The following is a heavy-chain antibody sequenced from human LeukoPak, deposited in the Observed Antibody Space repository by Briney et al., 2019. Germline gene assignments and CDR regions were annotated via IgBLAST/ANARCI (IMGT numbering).Heavy chain of an antibody. CDR2: IKSKTDGGTT. CDR3: TTFYSVIREDI. D-gene: IGHD2-15*01. J-gene: IGHJ4*02. CDR1: GFTFSSYA. Sequence: GGSLRLSCAASGFTFSSYAMSWVRQAPGKGLEFIGRIKSKTDGGTTDYAAPVKGRFIISRDDSKNTLYLQMNSLKTEDTAVYYCTTFYSVIREDIWGQGTLVTVSS. V-gene: IGHV3-15*05.